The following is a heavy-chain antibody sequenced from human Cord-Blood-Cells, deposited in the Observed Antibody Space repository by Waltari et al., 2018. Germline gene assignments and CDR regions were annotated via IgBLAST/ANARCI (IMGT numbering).Heavy chain of an antibody. D-gene: IGHD1-26*01. J-gene: IGHJ4*02. CDR2: INHSGST. V-gene: IGHV4-34*01. CDR3: AGGSGSYFDY. CDR1: GGPFSGYY. Sequence: QVQLQQWGAGLLKPSETLSLTCAVYGGPFSGYYWSWIRQPPGKGLEWIGEINHSGSTNYNPSLKSRVTISVDTSKNQFSLKLSSVTAADTAVYYCAGGSGSYFDYWGQGTLVTVSS.